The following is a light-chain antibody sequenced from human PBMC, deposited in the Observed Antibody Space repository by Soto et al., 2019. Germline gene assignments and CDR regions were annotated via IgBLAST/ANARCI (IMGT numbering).Light chain of an antibody. V-gene: IGKV1-9*01. Sequence: DIQLTQSPSFLSASVGDRVTITCRASQGISSSLAWYQQKPGKAPKLLIYTASNLQSGVPSRFSGSGSGTEFTLTISGLQPEEFATYFCQQLNDYPITFGQGTRLENK. CDR3: QQLNDYPIT. CDR1: QGISSS. CDR2: TAS. J-gene: IGKJ5*01.